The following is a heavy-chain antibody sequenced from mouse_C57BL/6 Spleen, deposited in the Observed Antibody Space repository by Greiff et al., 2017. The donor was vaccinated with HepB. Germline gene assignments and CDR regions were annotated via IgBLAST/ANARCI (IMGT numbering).Heavy chain of an antibody. V-gene: IGHV3-3*01. CDR1: GFSINSDCY. CDR3: ARSNWDFWYFDV. D-gene: IGHD4-1*01. Sequence: EVQVVESGPSLVRPSQTLSLTCTVTGFSINSDCYWIWIRQFPGNKLEYIGYTFYSGITYYNPSLDSRTYITRDTSKNQFSLKLSSVTTEDTATYYCARSNWDFWYFDVWGTGTTVTVSS. J-gene: IGHJ1*03. CDR2: TFYSGIT.